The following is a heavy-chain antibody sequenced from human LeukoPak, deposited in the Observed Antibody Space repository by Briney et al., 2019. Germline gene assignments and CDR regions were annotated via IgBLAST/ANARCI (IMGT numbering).Heavy chain of an antibody. CDR3: AKDRGEGYYDSLLGY. V-gene: IGHV3-33*06. D-gene: IGHD3-22*01. CDR2: IWYDGSNK. CDR1: GFTFSSYG. Sequence: GGSLRLSCAASGFTFSSYGMHWVRQAPGKGLEWVAVIWYDGSNKYYADSVKGRFTISRDNSKNTLYLQMNSLRAEDTAVYYCAKDRGEGYYDSLLGYWGQGTLVTVSS. J-gene: IGHJ4*02.